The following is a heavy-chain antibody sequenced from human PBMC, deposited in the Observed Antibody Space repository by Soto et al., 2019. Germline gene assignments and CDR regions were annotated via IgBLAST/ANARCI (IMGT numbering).Heavy chain of an antibody. J-gene: IGHJ6*02. CDR2: INPNSGGT. V-gene: IGHV1-2*04. CDR3: ARDRDCSSTCCYGPDYYGMDV. Sequence: ASVKVSCKASGYTFTGYYMHWVRQAPGQGLEWMGWINPNSGGTNYAQKFQGWVTMTRDTSISTAYMELSRLRSDDTAVYYCARDRDCSSTCCYGPDYYGMDVWGQGTTVTVSS. D-gene: IGHD2-2*01. CDR1: GYTFTGYY.